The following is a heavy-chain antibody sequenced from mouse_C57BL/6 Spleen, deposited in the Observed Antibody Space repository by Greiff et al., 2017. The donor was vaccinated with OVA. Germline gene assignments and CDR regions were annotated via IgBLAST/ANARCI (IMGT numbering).Heavy chain of an antibody. J-gene: IGHJ2*01. CDR3: ARGAYYGGY. CDR2: IDPSDSYT. Sequence: QVQLQQPGAELVKPGASVKLSCKASGYTFTSYWMQWVKQRPGQGLEWIGEIDPSDSYTNYNQKFKGKATLTVDTSSSTAYMQLSSLTSEDSAVYYCARGAYYGGYWGKGTTLTVSS. V-gene: IGHV1-50*01. CDR1: GYTFTSYW.